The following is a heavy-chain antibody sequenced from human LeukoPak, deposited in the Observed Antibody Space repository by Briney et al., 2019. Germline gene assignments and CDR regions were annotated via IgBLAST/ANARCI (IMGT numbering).Heavy chain of an antibody. D-gene: IGHD6-19*01. CDR2: IRSKIYGGTT. CDR1: GFTFGDYA. CDR3: TRVPLGSGSDC. J-gene: IGHJ4*02. Sequence: GGSLRLSCPASGFTFGDYAMSWFRQAPGKGLEWVGFIRSKIYGGTTEYAASVRGRFSISRDDPKNIAYLQMNSLETEDTAVYYCTRVPLGSGSDCWGQGTLVTVSS. V-gene: IGHV3-49*03.